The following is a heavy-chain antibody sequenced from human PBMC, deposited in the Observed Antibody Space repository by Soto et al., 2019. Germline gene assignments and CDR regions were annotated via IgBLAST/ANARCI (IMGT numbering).Heavy chain of an antibody. CDR3: ARGIEGWYQGRYYYGMDV. V-gene: IGHV4-61*01. D-gene: IGHD6-19*01. J-gene: IGHJ6*02. Sequence: SETLSLTYIVSGGSVSSGSYYWSWIRQPPGKGLEWIGYIYYSGSTNYNPSLKSRVTISVDTSKNQFSLKLSSVTAADTAVYYCARGIEGWYQGRYYYGMDVWGQGTTVTVSS. CDR1: GGSVSSGSYY. CDR2: IYYSGST.